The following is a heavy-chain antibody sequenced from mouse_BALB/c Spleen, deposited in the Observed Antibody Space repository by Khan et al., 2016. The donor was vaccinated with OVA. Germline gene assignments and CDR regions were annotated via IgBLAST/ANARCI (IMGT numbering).Heavy chain of an antibody. V-gene: IGHV9-3-1*01. CDR3: AREVGDLYAMDY. J-gene: IGHJ4*01. CDR1: GYTFTNYG. CDR2: INTYTGEP. Sequence: QIQLVQSGPELKKPGETVKISCKASGYTFTNYGMNWVKQAPGKGLKWMGWINTYTGEPTYADDFKGRFAFSLETSASTAYLQINNLKNEDTATYFCAREVGDLYAMDYWGQGTSVTVSS.